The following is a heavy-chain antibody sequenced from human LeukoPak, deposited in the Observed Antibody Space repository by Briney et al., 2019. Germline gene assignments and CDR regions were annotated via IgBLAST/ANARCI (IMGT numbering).Heavy chain of an antibody. CDR1: GFTFDDYA. V-gene: IGHV3-9*01. Sequence: GGSLRLSCAASGFTFDDYAMHWVRQAPGKGLEWVSGISWNGGSIGYADSVKGRFTISRDNAKNSLYLQMNSLRAEDTALYYCAREVGGSWYFFDYWGQGTLVTVSS. CDR3: AREVGGSWYFFDY. D-gene: IGHD6-13*01. J-gene: IGHJ4*02. CDR2: ISWNGGSI.